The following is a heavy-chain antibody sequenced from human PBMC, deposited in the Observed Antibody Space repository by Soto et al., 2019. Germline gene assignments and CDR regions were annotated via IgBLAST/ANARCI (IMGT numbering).Heavy chain of an antibody. CDR3: AKAQYSGSYSSAFDY. Sequence: GGSLRLCCAASGFTFSSYAMSWVRQAPGKGLEWVSAISGSGGSTYYADSVKGRFTISRDNSKNTLYLQMNSLRAEDTAVYYCAKAQYSGSYSSAFDYWGQGTLVTVSS. D-gene: IGHD1-26*01. CDR1: GFTFSSYA. J-gene: IGHJ4*02. CDR2: ISGSGGST. V-gene: IGHV3-23*01.